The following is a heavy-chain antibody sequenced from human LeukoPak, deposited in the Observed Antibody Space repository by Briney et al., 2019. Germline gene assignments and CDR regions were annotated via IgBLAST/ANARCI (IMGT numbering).Heavy chain of an antibody. CDR2: IYVTGN. V-gene: IGHV4-59*08. CDR1: GGSIGTYY. D-gene: IGHD3-16*02. J-gene: IGHJ6*03. Sequence: SETLSLTCTVSGGSIGTYYWSWVRQSPGKGLEWIGYIYVTGNRYNPYLQSRVTISVDTSRNQFFLRMSSVTAADTAVYYCARHIGGGIEDMDVWGKGTKVTVSS. CDR3: ARHIGGGIEDMDV.